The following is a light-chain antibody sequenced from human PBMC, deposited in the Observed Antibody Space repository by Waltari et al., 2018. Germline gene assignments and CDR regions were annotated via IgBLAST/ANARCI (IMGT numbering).Light chain of an antibody. J-gene: IGLJ2*01. Sequence: QSALTQPPSASGSPGQPVTISCTGTISAVGGYNYVSWYQQHPGKAPKPIIYEVTKRPSGVPDRFSGSKSGNTASLTVSGLQADDEADYYCNSYAGRNRLGVFGGGTKVTVL. CDR1: ISAVGGYNY. CDR2: EVT. CDR3: NSYAGRNRLGV. V-gene: IGLV2-8*01.